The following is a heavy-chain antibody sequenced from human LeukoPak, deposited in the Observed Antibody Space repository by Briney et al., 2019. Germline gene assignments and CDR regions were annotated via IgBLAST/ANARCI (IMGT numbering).Heavy chain of an antibody. Sequence: GGSLRLSCAASGFTFSSYSVNWVRQAPGKGLEWVSYISSSSVTKYYADSVGGRFTVSRDNARNSLSLLMNSLRVEDTAVYYCARSMIAFGGGIDYWGQGTQVTVSS. CDR1: GFTFSSYS. D-gene: IGHD3-16*01. J-gene: IGHJ4*02. CDR3: ARSMIAFGGGIDY. CDR2: ISSSSVTK. V-gene: IGHV3-48*01.